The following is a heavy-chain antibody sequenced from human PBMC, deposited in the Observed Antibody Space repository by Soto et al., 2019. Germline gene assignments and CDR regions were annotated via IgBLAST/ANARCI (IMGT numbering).Heavy chain of an antibody. CDR3: ARDRNTLYGMDV. D-gene: IGHD2-2*02. V-gene: IGHV3-66*01. J-gene: IGHJ6*02. CDR1: GFTVSSNY. CDR2: IYSGDST. Sequence: EVQLVESGGGLVQPGGSLRLSCAASGFTVSSNYMSWVRQAPGKGLEWVSVIYSGDSTYYGDSVKGRFTISRDNSKNTLYLQMNSLRAEDTAVYYGARDRNTLYGMDVWGQGTTVTVSS.